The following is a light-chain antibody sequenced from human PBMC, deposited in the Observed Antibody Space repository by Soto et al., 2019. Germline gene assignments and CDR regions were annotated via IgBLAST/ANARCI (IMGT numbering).Light chain of an antibody. CDR2: GAS. V-gene: IGKV3-20*01. CDR3: HQYGDSLWT. J-gene: IGKJ1*01. CDR1: QSVSSNY. Sequence: EIVLTQPAGTLSLSPGERVTLSCRASQSVSSNYLAWYQQKPGQAPRLLIHGASSRAAGIPDRFSGSGSGTDFTLTISRLEPEDFAVYYCHQYGDSLWTFGQGTKVDIK.